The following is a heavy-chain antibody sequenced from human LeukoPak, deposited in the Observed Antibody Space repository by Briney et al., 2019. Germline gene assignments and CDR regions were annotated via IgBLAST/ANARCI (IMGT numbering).Heavy chain of an antibody. CDR2: ISYDGSNK. V-gene: IGHV3-30-3*01. CDR3: ARNEDGSGNY. CDR1: GFTFSSYA. J-gene: IGHJ4*02. D-gene: IGHD3-10*01. Sequence: GGSLRLSCAASGFTFSSYAMHWVRQAPGKGLEWVAVISYDGSNKYYADSVKGRFTISRDNSKNTLYLQMNSLRAEDTAVYYCARNEDGSGNYWGQGTLVTVSS.